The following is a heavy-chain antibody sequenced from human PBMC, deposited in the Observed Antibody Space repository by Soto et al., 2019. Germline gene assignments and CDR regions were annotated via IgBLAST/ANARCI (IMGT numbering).Heavy chain of an antibody. CDR2: IYTSGSI. CDR1: GGSISSYY. D-gene: IGHD1-1*01. V-gene: IGHV4-4*07. J-gene: IGHJ5*02. Sequence: SETLSLTCTVSGGSISSYYWTWIRQPAGKGLEWIGRIYTSGSINYNPSLRSRVTMSVDTSRNQFSLRLNSVTAAGTAVYYCARGAGTTNWFDPWGQGTLVTVSS. CDR3: ARGAGTTNWFDP.